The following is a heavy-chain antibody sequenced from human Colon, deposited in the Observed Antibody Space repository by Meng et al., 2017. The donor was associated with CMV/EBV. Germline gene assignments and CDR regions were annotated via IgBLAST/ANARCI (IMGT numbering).Heavy chain of an antibody. CDR3: GKQLAAAGLCIDY. D-gene: IGHD6-13*01. CDR1: GFSFSSYA. Sequence: GESLKISCAASGFSFSSYAMSWVRQAPGKGLEWVSDIYSGGTAASYADSVKVLFTVSRDNSRNMVYLQMNSLRADDTAVYYCGKQLAAAGLCIDYWGQGTPVTVSS. J-gene: IGHJ4*02. V-gene: IGHV3-23*03. CDR2: IYSGGTAA.